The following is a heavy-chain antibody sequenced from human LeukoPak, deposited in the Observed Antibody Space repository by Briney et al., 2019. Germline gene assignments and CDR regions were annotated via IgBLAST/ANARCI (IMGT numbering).Heavy chain of an antibody. J-gene: IGHJ4*02. V-gene: IGHV5-51*01. CDR1: GYTFSSYW. CDR2: IYPGDSDT. CDR3: ARQNDFRLDY. D-gene: IGHD3-3*01. Sequence: PGGSLRLSCKGSGYTFSSYWIGWVRQMPGKGLEWMGIIYPGDSDTRYSPSLQGQVTISVDTSISTAYLQWSSLKASDTAIYYCARQNDFRLDYWGQGTLVTVSS.